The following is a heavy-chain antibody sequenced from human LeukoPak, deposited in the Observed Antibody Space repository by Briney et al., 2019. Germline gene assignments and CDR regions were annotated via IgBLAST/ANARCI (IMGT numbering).Heavy chain of an antibody. Sequence: GGSLRLSCAASGFTFSGSAMHWVRQASGKGLEWVGRIRSKANSYATAYAASVKGRFTISRDNSKNTLYLQMNSLRAEDTAVYYCAKSLPLDYYYDSSGYYYPDYWGQGTLVTVSS. V-gene: IGHV3-73*01. CDR1: GFTFSGSA. CDR2: IRSKANSYAT. CDR3: AKSLPLDYYYDSSGYYYPDY. D-gene: IGHD3-22*01. J-gene: IGHJ4*02.